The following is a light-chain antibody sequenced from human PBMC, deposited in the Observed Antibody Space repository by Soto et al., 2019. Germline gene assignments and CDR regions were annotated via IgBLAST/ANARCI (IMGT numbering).Light chain of an antibody. CDR2: YDS. CDR1: NIGSKS. V-gene: IGLV3-21*04. CDR3: QVSDSSSDHVV. J-gene: IGLJ2*01. Sequence: SYELTQPPSVSVAPGKTARITCGGNNIGSKSVHWYQQKPDQAPVLVIYYDSDRPSGIPERFSGSNSGNTATLTISRVEAGDEADYYCQVSDSSSDHVVFGGGTKLTVL.